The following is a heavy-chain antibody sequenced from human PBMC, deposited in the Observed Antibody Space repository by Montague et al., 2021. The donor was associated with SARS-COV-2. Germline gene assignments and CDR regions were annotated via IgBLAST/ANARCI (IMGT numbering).Heavy chain of an antibody. V-gene: IGHV4-59*01. J-gene: IGHJ6*02. D-gene: IGHD2-15*01. CDR3: ARVAGVVAAALLNYCGMEV. Sequence: KYNPSLKSRVTISVDTSKNQFSLKLSSVTAADTAVYYCARVAGVVAAALLNYCGMEVGGQGTTVTGS.